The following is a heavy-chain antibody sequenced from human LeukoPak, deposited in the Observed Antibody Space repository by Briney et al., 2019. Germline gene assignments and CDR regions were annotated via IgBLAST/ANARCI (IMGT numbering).Heavy chain of an antibody. V-gene: IGHV4-59*01. Sequence: SETLSLTCTVSGGSISSYYWSWIRQPPGKGLQWIGYIHYSGSTNYNPSLKSRVTISLDTSKNQFSLKLTSVTAADTAVYYCAKDDYGDYTFHHWGQGTLVTVSS. CDR3: AKDDYGDYTFHH. CDR2: IHYSGST. D-gene: IGHD4-17*01. J-gene: IGHJ1*01. CDR1: GGSISSYY.